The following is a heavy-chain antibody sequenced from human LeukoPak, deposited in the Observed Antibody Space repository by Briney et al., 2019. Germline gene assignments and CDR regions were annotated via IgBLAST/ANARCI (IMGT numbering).Heavy chain of an antibody. CDR3: ASSPQYCSGGSCYQAGDY. CDR2: IIPIFGIA. D-gene: IGHD2-15*01. J-gene: IGHJ4*02. V-gene: IGHV1-69*04. Sequence: ASVKVSCKASGGTFSSYAISWVRQATGQGLEWMGRIIPIFGIANYAQKFQGRVTITADKSTSTAYMELSSLRSEDTAVYYCASSPQYCSGGSCYQAGDYWGQGTLVTVSS. CDR1: GGTFSSYA.